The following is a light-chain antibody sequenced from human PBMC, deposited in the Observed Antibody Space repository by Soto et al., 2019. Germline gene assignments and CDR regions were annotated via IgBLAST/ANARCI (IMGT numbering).Light chain of an antibody. CDR2: AAS. Sequence: AIRMTPSPSSFSASTGDRVTITCRASQGISSYLAWYQQKPGKAPKLLIYAASTLQSGVPSRFSGSGSGTDFTLTISCLQSEDFATYYCLQYYNFSWTFGQGTKVDIK. J-gene: IGKJ1*01. V-gene: IGKV1-8*01. CDR3: LQYYNFSWT. CDR1: QGISSY.